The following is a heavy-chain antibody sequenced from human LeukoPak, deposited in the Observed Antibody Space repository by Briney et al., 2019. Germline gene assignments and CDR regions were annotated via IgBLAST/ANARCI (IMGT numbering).Heavy chain of an antibody. Sequence: SQTLSPTCTVAGGSISSYYWSWIRQPPGKGLEWIGYIYYSGSTNYNPSLKSRVTISVDTSKNQFSLKLSSVTAADTAVYYCARQAYCSGDCYSLDVWGQGTTVTVSS. CDR3: ARQAYCSGDCYSLDV. D-gene: IGHD2-21*02. CDR2: IYYSGST. V-gene: IGHV4-59*08. CDR1: GGSISSYY. J-gene: IGHJ6*02.